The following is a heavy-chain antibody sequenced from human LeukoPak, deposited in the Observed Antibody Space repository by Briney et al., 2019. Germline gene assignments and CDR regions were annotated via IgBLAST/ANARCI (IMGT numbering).Heavy chain of an antibody. CDR2: IYYSGST. CDR1: GGSISSSSYY. V-gene: IGHV4-39*07. D-gene: IGHD6-19*01. J-gene: IGHJ1*01. CDR3: ARGGWYPESFQH. Sequence: SETLSLTCTVSGGSISSSSYYWGWIRQPPGKGLEWIGSIYYSGSTNYNPSLKSRVTISVDTSKNQFSLKLSSVTAADTAVYYCARGGWYPESFQHWGQGALVTVSS.